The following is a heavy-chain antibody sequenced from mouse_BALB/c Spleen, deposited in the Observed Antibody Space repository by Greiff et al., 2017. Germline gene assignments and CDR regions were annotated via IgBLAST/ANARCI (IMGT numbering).Heavy chain of an antibody. CDR2: INPYNGAT. V-gene: IGHV1-31*01. Sequence: EVQLQQSGPELVKPGASVKISCKASGYSFTGYYMHWVKQSHVKSLEWIGRINPYNGATSYNQNFKDKASLTVDKSSSTAYMELHSLTSEDSAVYDCARDYGNYEGYAMDYWGQGTSVTVSA. D-gene: IGHD2-1*01. J-gene: IGHJ4*01. CDR1: GYSFTGYY. CDR3: ARDYGNYEGYAMDY.